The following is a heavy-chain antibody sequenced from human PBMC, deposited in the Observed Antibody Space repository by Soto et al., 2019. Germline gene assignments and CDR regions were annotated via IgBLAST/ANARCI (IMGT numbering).Heavy chain of an antibody. Sequence: SSVKVSGKASGGTFSSYAISWVRQAPGQGLEWMGGIIPIFGTANYAQKFQGRVTITADKSTSTAYMELSSQRSEDTAVYYCAREVLWFGEYHKAWGQGTLVPVSS. J-gene: IGHJ5*02. CDR1: GGTFSSYA. D-gene: IGHD3-10*01. V-gene: IGHV1-69*06. CDR2: IIPIFGTA. CDR3: AREVLWFGEYHKA.